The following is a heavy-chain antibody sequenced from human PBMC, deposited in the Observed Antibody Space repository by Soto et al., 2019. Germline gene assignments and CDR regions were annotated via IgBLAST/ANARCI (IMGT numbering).Heavy chain of an antibody. J-gene: IGHJ6*03. Sequence: GGSLRLSCAASGFTFSSYWMSWVRQAPGKGLEWVANIKQDGSEKYYVDSVKGRFTISRDNAKNSLYLQMNSLRAEDTAVYYCAREVNQYYDILTGYYSGGPYYYYYYMDVWGKGTTVTVSS. D-gene: IGHD3-9*01. CDR3: AREVNQYYDILTGYYSGGPYYYYYYMDV. CDR2: IKQDGSEK. V-gene: IGHV3-7*01. CDR1: GFTFSSYW.